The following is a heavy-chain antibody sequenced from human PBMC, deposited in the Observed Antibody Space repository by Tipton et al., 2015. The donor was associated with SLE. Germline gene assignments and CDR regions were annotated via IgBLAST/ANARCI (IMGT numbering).Heavy chain of an antibody. V-gene: IGHV3-30-3*01. J-gene: IGHJ3*02. CDR1: GLTFSNHA. CDR2: ISYDGNNK. Sequence: RSLRLSCAASGLTFSNHAIHWVRQVPGKGLEWVAVISYDGNNKYYADSVQGRFTISRDNSKNTLSLHMNSLRTEDTAVYYCAREITLFGVVWAFDIWGQGTMVTVSS. CDR3: AREITLFGVVWAFDI. D-gene: IGHD3-3*01.